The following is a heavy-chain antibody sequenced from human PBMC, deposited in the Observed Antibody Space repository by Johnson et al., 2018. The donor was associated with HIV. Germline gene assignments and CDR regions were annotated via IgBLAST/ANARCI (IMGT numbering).Heavy chain of an antibody. V-gene: IGHV3-53*01. CDR1: GFTVSSNY. CDR2: IYSGGST. CDR3: ASTGGPLLWFRGVSAFDI. J-gene: IGHJ3*02. D-gene: IGHD3-10*01. Sequence: VQLVESGGGLIQPGGSLRLSCAASGFTVSSNYMSWVRQAPGKGLEWVSVIYSGGSTYYADSVKGRFTISRDNSKNTLYLQMNSLRAEDTAVYYCASTGGPLLWFRGVSAFDIWGQGTMVTVSS.